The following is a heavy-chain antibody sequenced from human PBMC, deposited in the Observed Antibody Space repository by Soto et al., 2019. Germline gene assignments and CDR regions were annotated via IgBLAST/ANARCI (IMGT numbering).Heavy chain of an antibody. Sequence: PGGSLRLSSTVSGFTFSNAWMTWVRQAPGKSLEWVGRIKSKTDDGTTQYAAPVKGRFTISRDDATSGRYLNRNSLKTGYTPVYYCTTDSSSWAYYDYYGMDVWGQGTTVTVAS. CDR3: TTDSSSWAYYDYYGMDV. CDR2: IKSKTDDGTT. D-gene: IGHD3-22*01. V-gene: IGHV3-15*01. CDR1: GFTFSNAW. J-gene: IGHJ6*02.